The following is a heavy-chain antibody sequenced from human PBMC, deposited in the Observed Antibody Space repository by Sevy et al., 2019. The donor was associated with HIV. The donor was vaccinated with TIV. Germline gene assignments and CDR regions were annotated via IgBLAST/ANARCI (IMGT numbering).Heavy chain of an antibody. D-gene: IGHD7-27*01. CDR2: IKQDGSEK. V-gene: IGHV3-7*03. Sequence: GGSLRLSCAASGFTFSSYWMSWVRQAPGKGLEWVANIKQDGSEKYYVDSVEGRFTISRDNSKKTLYLQMNSLRAEDTALYYCAKYAGDFPHFDYWGQGTLVTVSS. CDR3: AKYAGDFPHFDY. CDR1: GFTFSSYW. J-gene: IGHJ4*02.